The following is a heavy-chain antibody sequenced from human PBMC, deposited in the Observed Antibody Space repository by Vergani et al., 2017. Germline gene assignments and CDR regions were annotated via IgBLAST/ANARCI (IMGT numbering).Heavy chain of an antibody. D-gene: IGHD3-22*01. J-gene: IGHJ4*02. CDR2: ISGSGGST. V-gene: IGHV3-23*01. Sequence: EVQLLESGGGLVQPGGSLRLSCAASGFTFSSYAMSWVRQAPGKGLEWVSAISGSGGSTYYADSVKGRFTISRDNSKNTLYLQMNSLRAEDTAVYYCAKFDTYYYDSSSYYEGWGQGTLVTVSS. CDR3: AKFDTYYYDSSSYYEG. CDR1: GFTFSSYA.